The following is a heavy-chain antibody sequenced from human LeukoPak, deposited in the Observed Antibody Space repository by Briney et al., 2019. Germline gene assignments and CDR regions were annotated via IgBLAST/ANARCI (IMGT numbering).Heavy chain of an antibody. CDR1: GFTFSSYW. CDR2: INSDGSSA. J-gene: IGHJ4*02. CDR3: ARHLTYGGWDS. D-gene: IGHD4-23*01. Sequence: GGSLRLSCAASGFTFSSYWMQWVRQAPGKGLVWVSRINSDGSSASYADSVKGRFTISRDNAKNTLYLQMNSLRAEDTAVYYCARHLTYGGWDSWGQGTLVTVSS. V-gene: IGHV3-74*01.